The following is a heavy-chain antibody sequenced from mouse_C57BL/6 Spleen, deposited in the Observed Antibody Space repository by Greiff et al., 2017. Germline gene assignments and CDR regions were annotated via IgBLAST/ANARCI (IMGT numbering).Heavy chain of an antibody. V-gene: IGHV5-4*01. CDR1: GFTFSSYA. CDR2: ISDGGSYT. CDR3: ARDRGSRDY. Sequence: EVQRVESGGGLVKPGGSLKLSCAASGFTFSSYAMSWVRQTPEKRLEWVATISDGGSYTYYLDNVRGRSTIPRDNARNNQFLQMSHLKSEDTAMYYCARDRGSRDYWGQGTSVTVSS. J-gene: IGHJ4*01.